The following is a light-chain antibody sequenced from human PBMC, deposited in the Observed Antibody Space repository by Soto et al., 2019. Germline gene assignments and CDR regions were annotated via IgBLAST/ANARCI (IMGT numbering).Light chain of an antibody. V-gene: IGKV1-6*01. J-gene: IGKJ1*01. CDR2: AAS. Sequence: AIQMTQSPSSLSASVGDRVTITCRASQDIRNDLGWYQQKPGKAPKLLIYAASSLHIGVPSRFSGSLSGTVFTLTISSLQPEDSAISYCLQDYGYPRTFGQRTKVDIK. CDR3: LQDYGYPRT. CDR1: QDIRND.